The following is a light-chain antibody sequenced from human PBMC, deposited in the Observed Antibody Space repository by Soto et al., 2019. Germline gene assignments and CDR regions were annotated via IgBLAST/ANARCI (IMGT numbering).Light chain of an antibody. CDR1: SSNIGAGYD. Sequence: QSVLTQPPSVSVAPGQRVTISCTGSSSNIGAGYDVHWYQQLPGTAPKLLIYANNNRPSGVPDRFSGSKSGTSASLAITGLQAEDEADYYCQSYDGSLSGVLFGGGTKLTVL. J-gene: IGLJ2*01. V-gene: IGLV1-40*01. CDR3: QSYDGSLSGVL. CDR2: ANN.